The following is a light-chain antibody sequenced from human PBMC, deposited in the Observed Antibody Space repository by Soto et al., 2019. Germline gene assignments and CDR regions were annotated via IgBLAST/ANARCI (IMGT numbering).Light chain of an antibody. CDR2: EVT. CDR3: SSYTSSGTRV. J-gene: IGLJ1*01. CDR1: TSDVGGYYF. Sequence: QSALTQPASVSGSPGQSITISCTGTTSDVGGYYFVSWYQLHPGKAPKLMIYEVTNRPSGVSNRCSGSKSGNTASLNISGLQAEDEADYYCSSYTSSGTRVFGSGTKLTVL. V-gene: IGLV2-14*01.